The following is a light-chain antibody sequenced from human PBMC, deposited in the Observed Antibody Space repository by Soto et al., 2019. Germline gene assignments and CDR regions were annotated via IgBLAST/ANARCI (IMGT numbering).Light chain of an antibody. CDR2: DVS. V-gene: IGLV2-14*01. CDR3: SSYTSSSTPLAV. J-gene: IGLJ7*01. CDR1: SSDVGGYNY. Sequence: QSALTQPASVSGSPGQSITISCTGTSSDVGGYNYVSWYQQHPGKAPKLMIYDVSNRPSGVSNRFSGSKSGNTASLTISGLQAEGEADYYCSSYTSSSTPLAVFGGGTQLTVL.